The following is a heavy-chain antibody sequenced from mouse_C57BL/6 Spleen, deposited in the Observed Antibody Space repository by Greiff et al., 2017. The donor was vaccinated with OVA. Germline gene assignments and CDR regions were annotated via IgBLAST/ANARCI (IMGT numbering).Heavy chain of an antibody. CDR1: GFSFNTYA. CDR3: VRPLYDGYPWFAY. Sequence: DVMLVESGGGLVQPKGSLKLSCAASGFSFNTYAMNWVRQAPGKGLEWVARIRSKSNNYATYYADSVKDRFTISRDDSESMLYLQMNNLKTEDTAMYYCVRPLYDGYPWFAYWGQGTLVTVSA. J-gene: IGHJ3*01. D-gene: IGHD2-3*01. CDR2: IRSKSNNYAT. V-gene: IGHV10-1*01.